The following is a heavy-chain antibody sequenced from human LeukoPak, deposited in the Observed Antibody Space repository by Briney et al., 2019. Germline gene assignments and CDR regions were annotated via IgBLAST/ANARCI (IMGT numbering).Heavy chain of an antibody. CDR3: GMSGDRVPLQDDVFDV. CDR1: GYSFTSYC. Sequence: ESLKISCKVSGYSFTSYCIGWVRQMPGKGLEWMGITYPGDSGPTYSPSFQGQVTISVDKSINTAYLQWSSLQASDTAMYYCGMSGDRVPLQDDVFDVWGQGTMVTVST. CDR2: TYPGDSGP. D-gene: IGHD1-26*01. J-gene: IGHJ3*01. V-gene: IGHV5-51*01.